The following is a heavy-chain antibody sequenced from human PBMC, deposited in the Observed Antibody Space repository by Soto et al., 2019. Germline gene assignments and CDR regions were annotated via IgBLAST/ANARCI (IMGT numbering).Heavy chain of an antibody. J-gene: IGHJ4*02. CDR2: ISTDGSIE. Sequence: LRLSCAASGFTFSSYTMHWVRQAPGKGLEWVTLISTDGSIEHYADSVKGRFTISRDNAKNTLYLQMSSLRVEDTAVYYCAREYSLAVLAPGYWGRGTLVTVSS. V-gene: IGHV3-30-3*01. CDR3: AREYSLAVLAPGY. D-gene: IGHD2-8*02. CDR1: GFTFSSYT.